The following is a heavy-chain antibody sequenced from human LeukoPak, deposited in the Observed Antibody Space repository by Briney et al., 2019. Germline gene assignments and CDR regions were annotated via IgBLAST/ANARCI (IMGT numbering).Heavy chain of an antibody. J-gene: IGHJ6*02. CDR1: GFTFSTFW. CDR2: IKQDGSEK. Sequence: AGGSLRLSCAASGFTFSTFWRNWVRQAPGKGLEWVANIKQDGSEKYYVDSVKGRFTISRDNAKNSLYLQMNSLRVEDTAVYYCASGNAMDVWGQGTTVTVSS. V-gene: IGHV3-7*02. CDR3: ASGNAMDV.